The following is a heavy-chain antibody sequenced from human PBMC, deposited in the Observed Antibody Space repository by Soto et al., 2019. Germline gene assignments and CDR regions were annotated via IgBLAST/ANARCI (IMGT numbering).Heavy chain of an antibody. CDR1: GGSISSYY. J-gene: IGHJ6*02. CDR3: SRVVVVVGCYYHYGMVV. Sequence: PSETLSLTCTVSGGSISSYYWSWIRHPPGKGLEWIVYIYYSGSTNYNPSLKSRVTISVDTSKNQFSLKLNSVTAADTAVYFCSRVVVVVGCYYHYGMVVWGQGTTVSVFS. D-gene: IGHD3-22*01. V-gene: IGHV4-59*01. CDR2: IYYSGST.